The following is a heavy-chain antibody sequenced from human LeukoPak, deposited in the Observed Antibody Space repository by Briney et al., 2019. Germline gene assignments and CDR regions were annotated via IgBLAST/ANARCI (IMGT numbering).Heavy chain of an antibody. V-gene: IGHV3-11*01. CDR3: ARDQYDRVPGWCDP. CDR1: GFSFSDYY. J-gene: IGHJ5*02. D-gene: IGHD3-22*01. CDR2: ISSSGSTI. Sequence: GESLRLSCAASGFSFSDYYISWIRQAPGKGRGWVSYISSSGSTIYYADSVKGRFTISRDNAKNSLYLQMNSLRGEDTAVYYRARDQYDRVPGWCDPWGQGTLVTVSS.